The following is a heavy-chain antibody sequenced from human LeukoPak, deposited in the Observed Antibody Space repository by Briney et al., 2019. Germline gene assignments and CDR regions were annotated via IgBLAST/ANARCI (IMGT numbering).Heavy chain of an antibody. V-gene: IGHV4-59*01. CDR2: IYYSGST. J-gene: IGHJ5*02. Sequence: TAETLSLTCTVSGGSFGSDSWSWIRRAPGKRLEWIGNIYYSGSTNYNPSLKSRVTISVDTSKNQFSLRLTSVTAADSAVYHCVRGANLWGQGILVTVSS. CDR1: GGSFGSDS. CDR3: VRGANL. D-gene: IGHD5-12*01.